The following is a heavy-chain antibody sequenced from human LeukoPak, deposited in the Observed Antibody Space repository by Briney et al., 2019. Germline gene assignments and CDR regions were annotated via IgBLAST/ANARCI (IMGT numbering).Heavy chain of an antibody. CDR2: IHHSGSS. Sequence: PSETLSLTCTVSGGSVSFDYWSWIRQPPGKGLEWVGSIHHSGSSNYNSSLKSRVTVSSDTSKNQFSLRLSSVTVADTAVYYCTRENGDYAYDHWGQGTLVTVSS. D-gene: IGHD4-17*01. V-gene: IGHV4-59*02. J-gene: IGHJ4*02. CDR1: GGSVSFDY. CDR3: TRENGDYAYDH.